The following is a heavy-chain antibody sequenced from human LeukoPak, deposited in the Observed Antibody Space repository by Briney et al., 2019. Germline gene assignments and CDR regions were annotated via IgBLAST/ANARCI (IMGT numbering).Heavy chain of an antibody. CDR3: ARDRGYSYGYDAFDI. J-gene: IGHJ3*02. V-gene: IGHV4-59*01. D-gene: IGHD5-18*01. CDR1: GGSISSYY. Sequence: SETLSLTCTVSGGSISSYYWSWIRQPPGKGLEWIGYIYYSGSTNYNPSLKSRVTISVDTSKNQSSLKLSPVTAADTAVYYCARDRGYSYGYDAFDIWGQGTMVTVTS. CDR2: IYYSGST.